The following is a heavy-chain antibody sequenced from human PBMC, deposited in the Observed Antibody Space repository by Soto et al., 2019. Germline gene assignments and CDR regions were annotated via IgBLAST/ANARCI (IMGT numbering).Heavy chain of an antibody. Sequence: GGSLRLSCAASGFTFSSYSMNWVRQAPGKGLEWVSSISSSSSYIYYADSVKGRFTISRDNAKNSLYLQMNSLRAEDTAVYYCTRDFIAVAGLFDYWGQGTLVTVSS. V-gene: IGHV3-21*04. CDR2: ISSSSSYI. D-gene: IGHD6-19*01. CDR3: TRDFIAVAGLFDY. J-gene: IGHJ4*02. CDR1: GFTFSSYS.